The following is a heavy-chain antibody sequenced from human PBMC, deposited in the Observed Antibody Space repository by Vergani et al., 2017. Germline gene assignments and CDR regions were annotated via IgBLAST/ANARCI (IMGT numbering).Heavy chain of an antibody. CDR1: GGSFSGYY. Sequence: QVQLQQWGAGLLKPSETLSLTCAVYGGSFSGYYWSWIRQPPGKGLVWIGEINHSGSTNYNPSLKSRVTISVDTSKNQFSLKLSSVTAADTAVYYCARVSRIAAAGKQPGYYYYGMDVWGQGTTVTVSS. V-gene: IGHV4-34*01. D-gene: IGHD6-13*01. J-gene: IGHJ6*02. CDR2: INHSGST. CDR3: ARVSRIAAAGKQPGYYYYGMDV.